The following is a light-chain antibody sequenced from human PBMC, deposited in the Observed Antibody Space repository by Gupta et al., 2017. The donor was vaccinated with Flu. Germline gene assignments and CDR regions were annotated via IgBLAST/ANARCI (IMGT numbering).Light chain of an antibody. Sequence: QSVLTQPPSVSGAPGQRVTISCTGSSSNIGAGYDLHWYQQLPGTAPKLLIYGNSNRPSGVPDRFSGSKSGTSASLAITGLQAEDEADYYCQSYDSSHVVFGGGTKLTVL. V-gene: IGLV1-40*01. CDR3: QSYDSSHVV. J-gene: IGLJ2*01. CDR1: SSNIGAGYD. CDR2: GNS.